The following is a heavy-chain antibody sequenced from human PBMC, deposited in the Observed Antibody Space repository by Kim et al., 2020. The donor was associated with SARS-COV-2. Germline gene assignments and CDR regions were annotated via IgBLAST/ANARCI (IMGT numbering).Heavy chain of an antibody. CDR1: GFTFSSYA. CDR3: AREVGGTPNQPYYYYYYGMEV. V-gene: IGHV3-30-3*01. J-gene: IGHJ6*02. Sequence: GGSLRLSCAASGFTFSSYAMHWVRQAPGKGLEWVAVISYDGSNKYYADSVKGRFTISRDNSKNTLYLQMNSLRAEDTAVYYCAREVGGTPNQPYYYYYYGMEVWGQGTTVTVSS. D-gene: IGHD1-1*01. CDR2: ISYDGSNK.